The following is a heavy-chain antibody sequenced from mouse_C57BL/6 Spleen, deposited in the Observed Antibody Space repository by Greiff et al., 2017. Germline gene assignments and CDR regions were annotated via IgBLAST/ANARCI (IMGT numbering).Heavy chain of an antibody. V-gene: IGHV7-3*01. D-gene: IGHD2-4*01. CDR2: IRNTANGYTT. J-gene: IGHJ4*01. CDR3: ARYYYDFGWYYAMYY. CDR1: GFTFTDYY. Sequence: DVKLVESGGGLVQPGGSLSLSCAASGFTFTDYYMSWVRQPPGKALEWLGFIRNTANGYTTEYSESVTGRFTISRDNTQSILYLQMRALRAEDTATYCCARYYYDFGWYYAMYYWGQGTSVTVSS.